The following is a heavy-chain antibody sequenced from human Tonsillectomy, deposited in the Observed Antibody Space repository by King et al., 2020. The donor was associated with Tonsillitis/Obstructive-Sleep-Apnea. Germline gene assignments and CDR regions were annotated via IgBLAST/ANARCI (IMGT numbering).Heavy chain of an antibody. CDR1: GGSISSYY. J-gene: IGHJ6*03. Sequence: QLQESGPGLVKPSETLSLTCTVSGGSISSYYWSWIRQPPGKGLEWIGYIYYSGSTNYNPSLKSRVTISVDTSKNQFSLKLSSVTAADTAVYYCARPAMVDYYYYMDVWGKGTTVTVSS. CDR2: IYYSGST. V-gene: IGHV4-59*01. CDR3: ARPAMVDYYYYMDV. D-gene: IGHD4/OR15-4a*01.